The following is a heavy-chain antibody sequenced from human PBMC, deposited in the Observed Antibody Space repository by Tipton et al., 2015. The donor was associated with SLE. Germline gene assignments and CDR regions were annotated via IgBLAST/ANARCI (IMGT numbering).Heavy chain of an antibody. Sequence: GLVKPSETLSLTCTVSGGSITSYHWSWIRQPPGKGLEWIGSIYYSGRTNYNPSLKSRVTVSVDTSKNQFYLKVTSVTAADTAFYYCARPRTPGYWGQGTLVTVSS. J-gene: IGHJ4*02. CDR1: GGSITSYH. CDR2: IYYSGRT. CDR3: ARPRTPGY. V-gene: IGHV4-59*04. D-gene: IGHD2-15*01.